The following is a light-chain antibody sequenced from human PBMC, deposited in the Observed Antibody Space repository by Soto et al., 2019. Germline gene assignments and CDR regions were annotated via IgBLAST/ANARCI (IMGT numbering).Light chain of an antibody. Sequence: DIVLTQSPATLSVSPGERATLSCRASQSVSSNLAWYQKKAGQAPRLLIYGASTRATAIPARFSGSGSGTDFTLTISSLEPEDFGVYYCLQRSNWPLTFGGGTKVDIK. V-gene: IGKV3-15*01. CDR3: LQRSNWPLT. J-gene: IGKJ4*01. CDR1: QSVSSN. CDR2: GAS.